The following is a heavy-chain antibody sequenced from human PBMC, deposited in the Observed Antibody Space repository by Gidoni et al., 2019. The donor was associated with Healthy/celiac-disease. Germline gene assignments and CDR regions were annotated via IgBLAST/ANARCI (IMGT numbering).Heavy chain of an antibody. V-gene: IGHV3-23*01. CDR2: ISGSGGST. J-gene: IGHJ4*02. Sequence: EVQLLESGGGLVQPGGSLRLSCAASGFPFSSYAMSWVRQAPGKGLEWVSAISGSGGSTYYADSVKGRFTISRDNSKNTLYLQMNSLRAEDTAVYYCAKDLYSSGWYKDYWGQGTLVTVSS. CDR1: GFPFSSYA. CDR3: AKDLYSSGWYKDY. D-gene: IGHD6-19*01.